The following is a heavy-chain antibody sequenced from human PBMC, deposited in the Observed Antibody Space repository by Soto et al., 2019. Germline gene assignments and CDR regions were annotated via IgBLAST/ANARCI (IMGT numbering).Heavy chain of an antibody. CDR1: GFTFSTYG. CDR2: ISYDGSNK. Sequence: GGSLRLSCAASGFTFSTYGMHWVRQAPGKGLEWVAFISYDGSNKYYADSVKGRFTISRDNSKNTLYLQMNSLRAEDTAVYYCAKDYTDYTYSFDDWGQGTLVTVSS. D-gene: IGHD4-4*01. V-gene: IGHV3-30*18. J-gene: IGHJ4*02. CDR3: AKDYTDYTYSFDD.